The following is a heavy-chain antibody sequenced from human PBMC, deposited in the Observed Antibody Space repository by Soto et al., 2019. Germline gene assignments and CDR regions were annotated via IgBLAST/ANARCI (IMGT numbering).Heavy chain of an antibody. V-gene: IGHV4-31*03. CDR3: ARLSSGERLNFDY. CDR1: GGSISSGGYX. J-gene: IGHJ4*02. CDR2: IYYSGST. D-gene: IGHD3-10*02. Sequence: QVQLQESGPGLVKPSQTLSLTCTVSGGSISSGGYXWSWIRQHPGKGLEWIGYIYYSGSTYYNPSLKSRVTISLDTSKNQFSLKLSSVTAADTAMYYCARLSSGERLNFDYWGQGTLVTVSS.